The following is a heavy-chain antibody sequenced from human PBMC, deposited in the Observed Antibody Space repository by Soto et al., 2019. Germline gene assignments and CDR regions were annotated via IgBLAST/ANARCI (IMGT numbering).Heavy chain of an antibody. CDR2: IIPIFGTA. Sequence: QVQLVQSGAEVKKPGSSVKVSCKASGGTFSSYAISWVRQAPGQGLEWMGGIIPIFGTANYAQKFQGRVTITADESTSTASMELSSLRSEDTAVYYCARRYCSSTSCYRGWFDPWGQGTLVTVSS. D-gene: IGHD2-2*01. J-gene: IGHJ5*02. CDR3: ARRYCSSTSCYRGWFDP. CDR1: GGTFSSYA. V-gene: IGHV1-69*01.